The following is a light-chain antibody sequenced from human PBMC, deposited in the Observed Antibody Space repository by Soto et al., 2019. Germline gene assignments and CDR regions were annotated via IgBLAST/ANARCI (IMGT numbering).Light chain of an antibody. CDR3: SSYTGASALYV. CDR1: SSDFGGYNY. J-gene: IGLJ1*01. CDR2: NVA. Sequence: QSVLTQPASVSGSPGQSITISCTGTSSDFGGYNYVAWYQQHLGKAPKLIIYNVAVRPSGVSNRFSGSKSGNTASLAISGLQPEDEAHYYCSSYTGASALYVFGTGTKVTVL. V-gene: IGLV2-14*03.